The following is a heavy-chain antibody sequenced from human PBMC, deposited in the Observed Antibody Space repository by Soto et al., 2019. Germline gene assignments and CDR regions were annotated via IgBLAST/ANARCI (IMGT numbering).Heavy chain of an antibody. V-gene: IGHV3-64D*06. D-gene: IGHD1-26*01. J-gene: IGHJ4*02. CDR2: ISSNGGST. Sequence: QPGGSLRLSCSASGFTFSSYAMHWVRQAPGKGLEYVSAISSNGGSTYYADSVKGRFTIARDNSKNTLYLQMNSLSAEDTAVYYCSKSRGATRTFDYWGQGTLVTGSS. CDR3: SKSRGATRTFDY. CDR1: GFTFSSYA.